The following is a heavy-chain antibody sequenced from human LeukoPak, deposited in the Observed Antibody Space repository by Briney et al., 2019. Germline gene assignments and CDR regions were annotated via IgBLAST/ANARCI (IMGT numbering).Heavy chain of an antibody. Sequence: PSETLSLTCTVSGGSISSYYWSWVRQPPGKGLEWIGYIYYSGSTNYNPSLTSRVTISVDTSKNQFSLKLSSVTAADTAVYYCARRECSGCPENYFDYWGQGTLVTVSS. D-gene: IGHD6-19*01. CDR1: GGSISSYY. V-gene: IGHV4-59*01. J-gene: IGHJ4*02. CDR3: ARRECSGCPENYFDY. CDR2: IYYSGST.